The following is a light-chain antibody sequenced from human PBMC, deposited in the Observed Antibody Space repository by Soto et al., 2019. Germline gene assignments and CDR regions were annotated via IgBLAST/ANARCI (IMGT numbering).Light chain of an antibody. CDR1: QSISSY. CDR2: AAF. Sequence: DIQMTQSPSSLSASVGDRVTITCRASQSISSYLNWYQQKPGKAPKLLIYAAFSLQSGVPSRFSGSGSGTDFTLNISSLQPEDFATYYCQQSYSTPSVTFGQGTRLEIK. V-gene: IGKV1-39*01. J-gene: IGKJ5*01. CDR3: QQSYSTPSVT.